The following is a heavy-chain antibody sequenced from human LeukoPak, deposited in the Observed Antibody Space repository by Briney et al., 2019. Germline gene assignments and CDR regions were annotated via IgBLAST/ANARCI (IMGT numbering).Heavy chain of an antibody. CDR3: ARDGGVVVTSDAFDI. D-gene: IGHD2-21*02. V-gene: IGHV3-21*01. J-gene: IGHJ3*02. CDR2: ISSSSSYI. CDR1: GFTFSSYS. Sequence: GGSLRLSCAAYGFTFSSYSMNWVRQAPGKGLEWVSSISSSSSYIYYADSVKGRFTISRDNAKNSLYLQMNSLRAEDTAVYYCARDGGVVVTSDAFDIWGQGTMVTVSS.